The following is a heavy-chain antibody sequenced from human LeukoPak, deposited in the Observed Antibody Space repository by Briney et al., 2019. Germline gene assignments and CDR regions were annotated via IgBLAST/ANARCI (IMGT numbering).Heavy chain of an antibody. CDR2: IIPIFGTA. V-gene: IGHV1-69*13. CDR3: ARDADLNGLLDY. J-gene: IGHJ4*02. Sequence: ASVKVSCKASGGTFSSYAISWVRQAPGQGLEWMGGIIPIFGTANYAQKFQGRVTITADESTSTAYMELSSLRSEDTAVYYCARDADLNGLLDYWGQGTQVTVSS. CDR1: GGTFSSYA. D-gene: IGHD5-12*01.